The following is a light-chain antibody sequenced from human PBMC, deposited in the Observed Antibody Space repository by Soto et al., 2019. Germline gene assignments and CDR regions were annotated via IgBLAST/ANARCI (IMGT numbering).Light chain of an antibody. V-gene: IGLV2-14*03. J-gene: IGLJ2*01. CDR1: SSDIGAYNF. CDR3: TSWTTSTTMI. Sequence: QSALTQPASVSGSPGQSITISCTGTSSDIGAYNFVSWYQQHPGKAPXLMLXDVXXXXXGVSNRFSGSKSGNTXSLTISGXXXXXXXXYYCTSWTTSTTMIFGGGTKVTVL. CDR2: DVX.